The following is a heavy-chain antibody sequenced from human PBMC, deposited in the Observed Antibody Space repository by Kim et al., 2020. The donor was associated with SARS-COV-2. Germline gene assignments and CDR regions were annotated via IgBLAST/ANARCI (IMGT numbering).Heavy chain of an antibody. CDR2: IWHDGGHE. J-gene: IGHJ4*02. CDR3: ARALGYTGGWYSLGY. D-gene: IGHD6-19*01. V-gene: IGHV3-33*01. Sequence: GGSLRLSCATSGFNFKSYGMHWVRQAPGKGLEWVAFIWHDGGHEYYADSVKGRFTVSRDASQETLHLQMDSLRVDDTAVYYCARALGYTGGWYSLGYWGKGTLVTVS. CDR1: GFNFKSYG.